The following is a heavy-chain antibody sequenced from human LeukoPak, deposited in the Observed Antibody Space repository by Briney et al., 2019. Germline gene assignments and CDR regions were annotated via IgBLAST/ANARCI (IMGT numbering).Heavy chain of an antibody. J-gene: IGHJ4*02. Sequence: GGSLRLSCAASGFTFSSYEMNWVRQAPGKGLEWVSYISSSGSTIYYADSVKGRFTISRDNAKNSLYLQMNSLRAEDTALYYCAKAADSSSWSHLDYWGQGTLVTVSS. V-gene: IGHV3-48*03. CDR3: AKAADSSSWSHLDY. CDR2: ISSSGSTI. D-gene: IGHD6-13*01. CDR1: GFTFSSYE.